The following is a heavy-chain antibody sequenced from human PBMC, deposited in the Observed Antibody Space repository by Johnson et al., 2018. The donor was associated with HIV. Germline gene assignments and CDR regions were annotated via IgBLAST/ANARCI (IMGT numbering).Heavy chain of an antibody. CDR1: GFTFSSYA. J-gene: IGHJ3*02. CDR2: ISYDGSNK. CDR3: ARDFVGGVPQGAFDI. Sequence: QVQLVESGGGVVQPGRSLRLSCAASGFTFSSYAMHWVRQAPGKGLEWVAVISYDGSNKYYADSVKGRFPISRDNSKNTLYLKMNSLRAEDTAVYYCARDFVGGVPQGAFDIWGQGTMVTVSS. V-gene: IGHV3-30-3*01. D-gene: IGHD1-1*01.